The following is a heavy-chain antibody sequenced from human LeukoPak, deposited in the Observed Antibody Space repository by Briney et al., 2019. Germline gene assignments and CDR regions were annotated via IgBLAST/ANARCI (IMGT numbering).Heavy chain of an antibody. CDR3: AREDYDSSGYYYVEGSWFDP. J-gene: IGHJ5*02. CDR2: IAYDGSNK. Sequence: GGSLRLSCVASGFTFSSYAMHWVRQAPGKGLEWVAVIAYDGSNKYYADSVKGRFTISRGNSKNTLYLQMNSLRAEDTAVYYCAREDYDSSGYYYVEGSWFDPWGQGTLVTVSS. CDR1: GFTFSSYA. D-gene: IGHD3-22*01. V-gene: IGHV3-30*04.